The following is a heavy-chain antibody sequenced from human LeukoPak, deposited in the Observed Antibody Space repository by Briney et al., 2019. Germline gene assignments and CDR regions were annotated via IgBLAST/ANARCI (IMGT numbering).Heavy chain of an antibody. CDR3: ARESEYCSGGSCPALDY. CDR2: INPSGGST. V-gene: IGHV1-46*01. Sequence: ASVKVSCKASGYTFTSYYMHWVRQAPGQGLEWMGIINPSGGSTSYAQKFQGRVTMTRDTSTSTAYMELSSLRSEDTAVYYCARESEYCSGGSCPALDYWGQGTLVTVSS. J-gene: IGHJ4*02. D-gene: IGHD2-15*01. CDR1: GYTFTSYY.